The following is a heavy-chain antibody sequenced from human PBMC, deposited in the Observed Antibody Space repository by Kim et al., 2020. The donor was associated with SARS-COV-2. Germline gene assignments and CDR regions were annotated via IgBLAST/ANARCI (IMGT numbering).Heavy chain of an antibody. J-gene: IGHJ2*01. CDR3: AWECNESGYFYWYFDF. D-gene: IGHD3-3*01. V-gene: IGHV3-74*01. Sequence: YVKGRFTSSRDQAKNTLYLQMNNLRAEDTAVYFCAWECNESGYFYWYFDFWGRGTLVTVSS.